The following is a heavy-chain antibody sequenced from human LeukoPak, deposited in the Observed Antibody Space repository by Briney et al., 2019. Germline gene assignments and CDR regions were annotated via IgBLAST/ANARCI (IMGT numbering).Heavy chain of an antibody. Sequence: PSETLSLTCAVYGGSFSGYYWSWIRQPPGKGLEWIGYIYYSGSTNYNPSLKSRVTISVDTSKNQFSLKLSSVTAADTAVYYCASIPGYWGQGTLVTVSS. CDR1: GGSFSGYY. CDR3: ASIPGY. CDR2: IYYSGST. V-gene: IGHV4-59*08. J-gene: IGHJ4*02.